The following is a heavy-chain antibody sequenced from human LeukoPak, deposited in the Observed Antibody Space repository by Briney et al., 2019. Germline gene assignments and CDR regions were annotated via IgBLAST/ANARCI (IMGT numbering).Heavy chain of an antibody. D-gene: IGHD1-1*01. V-gene: IGHV4-38-2*02. J-gene: IGHJ4*02. CDR3: ARDGNGERIFDY. CDR1: GYSISSGYY. CDR2: VFHDGDT. Sequence: SETLSLTCTVSGYSISSGYYWGWIRQTPEKGLEWIARVFHDGDTPYNPSLKSRVTMSVDTSKNQFSLKLSSVTAADTAVYYCARDGNGERIFDYWGQGTLVTVSS.